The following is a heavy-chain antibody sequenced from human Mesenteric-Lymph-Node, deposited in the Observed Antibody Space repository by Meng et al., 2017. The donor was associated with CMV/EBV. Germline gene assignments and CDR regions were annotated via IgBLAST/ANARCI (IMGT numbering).Heavy chain of an antibody. CDR3: ARGSSYDILTGYFDY. CDR2: INHSGST. V-gene: IGHV4-34*01. CDR1: GGSFSGYY. D-gene: IGHD3-9*01. Sequence: QVQLHQVGAGLLKPSEHLSVTWAVYGGSFSGYYWNWIRQSPEKGLEWIGEINHSGSTTYNPSFTSRIIISVDTSTNQISLNMSSVTAADTAVYYCARGSSYDILTGYFDYWGQGALVTVSS. J-gene: IGHJ4*02.